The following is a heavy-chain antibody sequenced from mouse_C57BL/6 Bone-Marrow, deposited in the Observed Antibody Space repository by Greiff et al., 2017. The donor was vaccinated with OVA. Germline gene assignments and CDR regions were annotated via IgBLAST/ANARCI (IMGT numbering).Heavy chain of an antibody. Sequence: VQLQQSVAELVRPGASVKLSCTASGFNIKNTYMHWVKQRPEQGLEWIGRIDPANGNTTYAPKFQGKATITADTSSNTANVQLSSLTSEDTAISFCAMEGYYDSSYLWYFDVWGTGTTVTVSS. J-gene: IGHJ1*03. CDR3: AMEGYYDSSYLWYFDV. V-gene: IGHV14-3*01. D-gene: IGHD1-1*01. CDR2: IDPANGNT. CDR1: GFNIKNTY.